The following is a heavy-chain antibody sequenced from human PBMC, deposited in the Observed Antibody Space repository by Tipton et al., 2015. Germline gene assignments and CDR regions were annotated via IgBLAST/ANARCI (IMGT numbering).Heavy chain of an antibody. D-gene: IGHD3-10*01. CDR1: GGSVSSGTYY. V-gene: IGHV4-61*01. CDR2: IQYSGST. Sequence: TLSLTCTFSGGSVSSGTYYWSWIRQPPGKELEWIGYIQYSGSTNYNPSLKSRVTISVDTSKNQFSLKLSSVTAADTAVYYCARHKDSGTYPLDYWGQGTLVTVSS. CDR3: ARHKDSGTYPLDY. J-gene: IGHJ4*02.